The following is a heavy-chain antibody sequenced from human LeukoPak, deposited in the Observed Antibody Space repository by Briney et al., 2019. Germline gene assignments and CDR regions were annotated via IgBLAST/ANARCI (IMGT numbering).Heavy chain of an antibody. CDR1: GFTLGALA. J-gene: IGHJ6*02. Sequence: GGSLRLSCAASGFTLGALAMHWVRHAPGKGLEWVSLINKDGSNTYYADSVKGRFTISRDNSKDSLYLQMNSLRTEDSALYYCATWAFYHNLDVWGQGITVIVSS. D-gene: IGHD1-14*01. CDR2: INKDGSNT. CDR3: ATWAFYHNLDV. V-gene: IGHV3-43*02.